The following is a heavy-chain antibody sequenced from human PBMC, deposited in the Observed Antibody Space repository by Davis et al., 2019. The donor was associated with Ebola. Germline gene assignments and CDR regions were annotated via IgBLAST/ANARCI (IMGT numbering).Heavy chain of an antibody. D-gene: IGHD3-22*01. CDR3: ATTYDSRGYYSIGSFDF. V-gene: IGHV1-69*06. Sequence: AASVKVSCKASGGTFSNYAINWVRQAPGQGPEWMGGIITIFGTTNYAQKFQGRVTITADKSTSTAYMELSSLRSEDTAIYYCATTYDSRGYYSIGSFDFWGQGALVTVSS. CDR1: GGTFSNYA. CDR2: IITIFGTT. J-gene: IGHJ4*02.